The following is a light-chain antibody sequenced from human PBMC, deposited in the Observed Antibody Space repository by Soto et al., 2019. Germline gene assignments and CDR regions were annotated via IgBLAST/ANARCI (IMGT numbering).Light chain of an antibody. CDR1: PSVTNF. J-gene: IGKJ5*01. V-gene: IGKV3-11*01. CDR2: GAF. Sequence: IVLTQSPATLSLSHGERATLSCRASPSVTNFLAWYQQKPGQAARLLIYGAFNRATGIPARFSGSGSGTDFTLTISSLEPEDSAIYYCQQRNIWPPVTFGQGRRLEV. CDR3: QQRNIWPPVT.